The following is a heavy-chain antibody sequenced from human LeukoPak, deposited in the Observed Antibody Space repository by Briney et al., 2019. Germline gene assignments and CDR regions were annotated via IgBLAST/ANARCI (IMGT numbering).Heavy chain of an antibody. Sequence: KPSETLSLTCTVSGGSISSYYWSWIRQPPGKGLEWIGYIYYTGNIDYNPSLKSRVTISVDTSKNQFSLKLSSVTAADTAVYYCASRNFGVVTDWGQGTLVTVSS. J-gene: IGHJ4*02. CDR2: IYYTGNI. CDR1: GGSISSYY. CDR3: ASRNFGVVTD. V-gene: IGHV4-59*12. D-gene: IGHD3-3*01.